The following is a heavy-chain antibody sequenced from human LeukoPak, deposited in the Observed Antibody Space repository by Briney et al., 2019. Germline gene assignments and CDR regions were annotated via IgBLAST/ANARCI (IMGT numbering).Heavy chain of an antibody. Sequence: KSSETLSLTCTVSGGSVSSYYWSWIRQPPGKGLEWIGYLFDSGNTKYSPSLKSRVTMSIDTSKNQFSLKLSSVTAADTAVYYCARGGRDYVWGSYRYDYYYYYMDVWGKGTTVTVSS. CDR3: ARGGRDYVWGSYRYDYYYYYMDV. J-gene: IGHJ6*03. CDR1: GGSVSSYY. CDR2: LFDSGNT. V-gene: IGHV4-59*02. D-gene: IGHD3-16*02.